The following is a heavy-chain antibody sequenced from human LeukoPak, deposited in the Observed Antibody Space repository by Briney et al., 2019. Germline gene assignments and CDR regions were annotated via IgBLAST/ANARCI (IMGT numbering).Heavy chain of an antibody. J-gene: IGHJ6*02. D-gene: IGHD4-11*01. V-gene: IGHV1-18*01. CDR2: ISAYNGNT. Sequence: GASVKVSCKASGYTFTSYGISWVRQAPGQGLEGMGWISAYNGNTNYAQKLQGRVTMTTDTSTSTAYMELRSLRSDDTAVYYCARGSRMTTVTRYYYYYYGMDVWGQGTTVTVSS. CDR3: ARGSRMTTVTRYYYYYYGMDV. CDR1: GYTFTSYG.